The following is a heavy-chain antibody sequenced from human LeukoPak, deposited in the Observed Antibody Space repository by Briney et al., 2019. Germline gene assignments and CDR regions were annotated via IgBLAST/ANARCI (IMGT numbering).Heavy chain of an antibody. CDR3: ARDSPYDSSGYYSSYFDY. CDR2: INAGSGNT. Sequence: ASVKVSCKASGYTFTSYAMHWVRQAPGQRLEWMGWINAGSGNTKYSQKFQGRVTITRDTSASTAYMELSSLRSEDTAVYYCARDSPYDSSGYYSSYFDYWGQGTLVTVSS. CDR1: GYTFTSYA. J-gene: IGHJ4*02. V-gene: IGHV1-3*01. D-gene: IGHD3-22*01.